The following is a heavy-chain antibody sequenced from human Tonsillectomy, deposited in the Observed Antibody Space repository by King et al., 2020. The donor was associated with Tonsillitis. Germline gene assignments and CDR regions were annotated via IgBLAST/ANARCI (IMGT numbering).Heavy chain of an antibody. Sequence: VQLVESGGDLVQPGGSLRLSCTASGFDFNIYAMSWVRQAPGEGLEWVSAISGSGGRTFYADSVKGRLTISRDNSKNTLFLQMDSLRAEDTAVYYCARGCAPGWYCDYWGQGTLVTISS. D-gene: IGHD6-19*01. CDR2: ISGSGGRT. V-gene: IGHV3-23*04. CDR1: GFDFNIYA. J-gene: IGHJ4*02. CDR3: ARGCAPGWYCDY.